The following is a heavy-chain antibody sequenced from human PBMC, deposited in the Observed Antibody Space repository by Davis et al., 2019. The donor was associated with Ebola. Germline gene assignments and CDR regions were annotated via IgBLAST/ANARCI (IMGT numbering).Heavy chain of an antibody. D-gene: IGHD2-15*01. CDR1: GFTFSSYA. Sequence: GGSLRLSCAASGFTFSSYAMHWVRQAPGKGLEWVAVISYDGSNKYYADSVKGRFTISRDNSKNTLYLQMNSLRAEDTAVYYCARDLILGYCSGGSCYHNWFDPWGQGTLVTVSS. CDR2: ISYDGSNK. V-gene: IGHV3-30-3*01. CDR3: ARDLILGYCSGGSCYHNWFDP. J-gene: IGHJ5*02.